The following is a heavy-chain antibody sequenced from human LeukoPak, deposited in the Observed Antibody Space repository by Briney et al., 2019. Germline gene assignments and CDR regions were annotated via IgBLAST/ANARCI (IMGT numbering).Heavy chain of an antibody. CDR3: ARAPYCSGGSCHGADFDY. J-gene: IGHJ4*02. CDR2: IYTSGST. V-gene: IGHV4-61*02. Sequence: SETLSLTCTVSGYSISSGYYWGWIRQPAGKGLEWIGRIYTSGSTNYNPSLKSRVTISVDTSKNQFSLKLSSVTAADTAVYYCARAPYCSGGSCHGADFDYWGQGTLVTVSS. CDR1: GYSISSGYY. D-gene: IGHD2-15*01.